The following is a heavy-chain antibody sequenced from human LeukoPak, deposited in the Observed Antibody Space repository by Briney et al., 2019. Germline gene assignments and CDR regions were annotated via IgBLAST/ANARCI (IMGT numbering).Heavy chain of an antibody. J-gene: IGHJ5*02. CDR3: VKGGPVAAGTWFDP. D-gene: IGHD6-13*01. CDR2: ISGGGGST. CDR1: EFTFSNYA. Sequence: GGSLRLSCAASEFTFSNYAMNWVRQAPGKGLEWVSGISGGGGSTYYADSVKGRFTISRDNSKNTLYLQMSSLRGEDTAVYYCVKGGPVAAGTWFDPWGQGTLVTVSS. V-gene: IGHV3-23*01.